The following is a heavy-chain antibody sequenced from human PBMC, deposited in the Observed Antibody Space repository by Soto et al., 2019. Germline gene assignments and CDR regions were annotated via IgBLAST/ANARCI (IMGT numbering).Heavy chain of an antibody. J-gene: IGHJ6*02. CDR2: IISSSSYI. CDR3: AGDPFVGVTALYYYYGMDV. V-gene: IGHV3-21*01. CDR1: VFSFSSFS. D-gene: IGHD2-21*02. Sequence: SLILSCSASVFSFSSFSMNWVRQSPVELLELFSSIISSSSYIYYAESVKGRFTISRDNAKNSLYLHMNRLRAEDTAVYYCAGDPFVGVTALYYYYGMDVWGQGNTVTVSS.